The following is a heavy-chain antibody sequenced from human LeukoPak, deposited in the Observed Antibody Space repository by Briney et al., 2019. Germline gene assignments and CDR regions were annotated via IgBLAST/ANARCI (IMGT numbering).Heavy chain of an antibody. Sequence: PSETLSLTCAVYGGSFSGYYWSWIRQPPGKGLEWIGEINHSGSTNYNPSLKSRVTISVDTSKNQFSLKLSSVTAADTAVYYCASGEQDFWAKGTTATVPS. J-gene: IGHJ6*04. CDR3: ASGEQDF. CDR2: INHSGST. V-gene: IGHV4-34*01. D-gene: IGHD1/OR15-1a*01. CDR1: GGSFSGYY.